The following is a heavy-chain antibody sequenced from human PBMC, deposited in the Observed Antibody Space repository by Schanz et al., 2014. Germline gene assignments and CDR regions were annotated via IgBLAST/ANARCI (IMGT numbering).Heavy chain of an antibody. V-gene: IGHV1-69*02. CDR2: IIPILGIT. J-gene: IGHJ3*02. CDR1: GGTFSSYT. CDR3: ARGLGDERWLDLNEAFDI. Sequence: QVQLVQSGAEVKKPGSSVKVSCKASGGTFSSYTINWVRQAPGQGLEWMGRIIPILGITNVAQTFQDRVTITADKSTSTAYMELSSLRSEDTAVYYCARGLGDERWLDLNEAFDIWGQGTIDAVSS. D-gene: IGHD6-19*01.